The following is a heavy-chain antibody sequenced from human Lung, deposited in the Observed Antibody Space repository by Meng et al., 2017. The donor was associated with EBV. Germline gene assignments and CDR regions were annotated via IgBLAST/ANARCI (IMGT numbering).Heavy chain of an antibody. D-gene: IGHD6-6*01. CDR2: IYDSGST. CDR1: GGSIRFGDYY. V-gene: IGHV4-30-4*08. CDR3: AREYSSSSGLPGP. Sequence: VRLQESVPGLVKPSQTLSLTCTVSGGSIRFGDYYWSWIRQPPGKGLEWIGYIYDSGSTSYNPSLMSRVTISVDTSRNQFSLKLTSVTAADTAVYYCAREYSSSSGLPGPWGQGTLVTVSS. J-gene: IGHJ5*02.